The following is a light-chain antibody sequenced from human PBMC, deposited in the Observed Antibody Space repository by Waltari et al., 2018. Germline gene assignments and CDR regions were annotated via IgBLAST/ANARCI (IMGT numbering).Light chain of an antibody. Sequence: DIQMTQSPSSLSASVGDSVTITCRASQSVSRHLNWYQKKPGKAPLLLIYLASTLQSGVPSRFSGGGSGTEFALTISSLQPEDFADYYCQQTQSIPLTFGGGTKVEIK. V-gene: IGKV1-39*01. CDR3: QQTQSIPLT. CDR2: LAS. CDR1: QSVSRH. J-gene: IGKJ4*01.